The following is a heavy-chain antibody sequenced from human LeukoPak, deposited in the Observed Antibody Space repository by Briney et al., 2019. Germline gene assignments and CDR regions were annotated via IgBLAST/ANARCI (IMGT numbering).Heavy chain of an antibody. Sequence: GSSVKVSCKASGGTFSSYAITWVRQAPGQGLEWMGGIIPIFGTANYAQKLQGRVTITTDESTSTAYMELSSLRSEDTAMYYCAREKRETPGLGDYWGQGTLVTVSS. CDR2: IIPIFGTA. V-gene: IGHV1-69*05. CDR3: AREKRETPGLGDY. D-gene: IGHD3-16*01. CDR1: GGTFSSYA. J-gene: IGHJ4*02.